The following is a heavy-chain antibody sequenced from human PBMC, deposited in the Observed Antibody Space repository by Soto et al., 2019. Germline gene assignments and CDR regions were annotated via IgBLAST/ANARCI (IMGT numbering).Heavy chain of an antibody. D-gene: IGHD1-1*01. CDR2: IIPILGIA. Sequence: QVQLVQSGAEVKKPGSSVKVSCKASAGTFSSYTITWVRQAPGQGLEWMGRIIPILGIANYAQKFQGRVTITADKATSTGYMELSSLRSEDTAVYDGAGEGREPRDVWGQGTEVTVAS. CDR1: AGTFSSYT. V-gene: IGHV1-69*02. J-gene: IGHJ6*02. CDR3: AGEGREPRDV.